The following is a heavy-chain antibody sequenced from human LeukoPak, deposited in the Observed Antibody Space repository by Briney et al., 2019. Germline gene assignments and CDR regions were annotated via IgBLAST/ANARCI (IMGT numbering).Heavy chain of an antibody. J-gene: IGHJ4*02. CDR3: ARDADTMIVMYYFDY. V-gene: IGHV3-74*01. CDR1: GFTFSSYW. Sequence: PGGSLRLSCAASGFTFSSYWRHWVRQAPGKGLVWVSRINSDGSSTSYADSVKGRFTISRDNAKNSLYLQMNSLRAEDTAVYYCARDADTMIVMYYFDYWGQGTLVTVSS. CDR2: INSDGSST. D-gene: IGHD3-22*01.